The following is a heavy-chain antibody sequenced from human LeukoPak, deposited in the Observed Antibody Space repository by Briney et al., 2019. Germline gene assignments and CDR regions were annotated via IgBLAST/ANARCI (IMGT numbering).Heavy chain of an antibody. D-gene: IGHD2-2*01. CDR2: INHSGST. CDR1: GFTFSSYA. J-gene: IGHJ3*02. Sequence: LRLSCAASGFTFSSYAMHWVRQPPGKGLEWIGEINHSGSTNYNPSLKSRVTISVDTSKNQFSLKLGSVTAADTAVYYCARRSRLNCSSTSCYRDAFDIWGQGTMVTVSS. V-gene: IGHV4-34*01. CDR3: ARRSRLNCSSTSCYRDAFDI.